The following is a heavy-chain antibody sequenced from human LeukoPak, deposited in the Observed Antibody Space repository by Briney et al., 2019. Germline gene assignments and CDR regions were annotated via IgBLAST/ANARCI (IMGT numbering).Heavy chain of an antibody. Sequence: GGSLRLSCAASGFTFSSYGMHWVRQAPGKGLEWVAFIRYDGSNKYYADSVKGRFTISRDNSKNTLYLQMNSLRAEDTAVYYCAKDPPRGFVVVPAAKSTFDYWGQGTLVTVSS. D-gene: IGHD2-2*01. J-gene: IGHJ4*02. CDR1: GFTFSSYG. CDR3: AKDPPRGFVVVPAAKSTFDY. CDR2: IRYDGSNK. V-gene: IGHV3-30*02.